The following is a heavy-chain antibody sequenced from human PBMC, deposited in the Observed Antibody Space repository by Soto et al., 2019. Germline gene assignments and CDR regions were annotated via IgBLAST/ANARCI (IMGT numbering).Heavy chain of an antibody. CDR1: GYTFTSYD. V-gene: IGHV1-8*01. D-gene: IGHD4-17*01. CDR2: MNPNSGNT. Sequence: GASVKVSCKASGYTFTSYDINWVRQATGQGLEWIGWMNPNSGNTGYAQKFQGRVTMTRNTSISTAYMELSSLRSEDTAVYYCARGRGSYGDYVLIFDYWGQGTLVTVSS. CDR3: ARGRGSYGDYVLIFDY. J-gene: IGHJ4*02.